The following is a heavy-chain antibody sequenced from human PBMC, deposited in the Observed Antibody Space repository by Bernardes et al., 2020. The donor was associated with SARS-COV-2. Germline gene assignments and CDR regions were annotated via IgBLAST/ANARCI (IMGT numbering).Heavy chain of an antibody. J-gene: IGHJ4*02. D-gene: IGHD5-18*01. CDR1: GASFSAYH. Sequence: SETLSLTRTVSGASFSAYHWGWVRLPPGKGLEWIWYTSHTGSGNYNPSLKSRVSFSLDTPKNQFSLRLNSVTAADTAVYFCVRVYSWYFDHWGQGVLVTVSS. CDR3: VRVYSWYFDH. V-gene: IGHV4-59*01. CDR2: TSHTGSG.